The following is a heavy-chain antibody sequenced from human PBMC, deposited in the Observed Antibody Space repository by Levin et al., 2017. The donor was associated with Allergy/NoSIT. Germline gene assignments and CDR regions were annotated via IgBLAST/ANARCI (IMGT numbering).Heavy chain of an antibody. CDR1: GGSFSAYY. D-gene: IGHD2-2*01. J-gene: IGHJ4*02. CDR3: ARGPYCISTSCYRSWVY. Sequence: PSETLSLTCAVYGGSFSAYYWTWIRQPPGKRLEWIGEINHSGRTDSNPSLKSRVSISIDTSKNQFSLKLNSVTAADTAVYYCARGPYCISTSCYRSWVYWGQGTLVTVSS. CDR2: INHSGRT. V-gene: IGHV4-34*01.